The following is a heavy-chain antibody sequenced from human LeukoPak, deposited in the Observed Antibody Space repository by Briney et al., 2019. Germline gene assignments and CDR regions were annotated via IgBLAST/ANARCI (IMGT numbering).Heavy chain of an antibody. CDR3: ARDSGYSGNSGYFDY. Sequence: GGSLRLSCAASGFTFSDYYMSWIRQAPGKGLEWVSYISGRSTTIYNADSVKGRFTISRDNAKNSLYLQMNGLRAEDTAVYYCARDSGYSGNSGYFDYWGQGTLVTVSS. CDR1: GFTFSDYY. V-gene: IGHV3-11*04. J-gene: IGHJ4*02. CDR2: ISGRSTTI. D-gene: IGHD4-23*01.